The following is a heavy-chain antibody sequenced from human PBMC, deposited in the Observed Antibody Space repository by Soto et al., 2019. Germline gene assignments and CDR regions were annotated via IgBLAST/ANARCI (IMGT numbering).Heavy chain of an antibody. CDR2: ISYDGSNK. CDR1: GFTFSSYA. D-gene: IGHD3-3*01. V-gene: IGHV3-30-3*01. J-gene: IGHJ4*02. CDR3: ARDKRDLRFLEWSYYFDY. Sequence: QVQLVESGGGVVQPGRSLRLSCAACGFTFSSYAMHWVRQAPGKGLEWVAVISYDGSNKYYADSVKGRFTISGDNSKNTLYLQMNSLRAEDTAVYYCARDKRDLRFLEWSYYFDYWGQGTLVTVSS.